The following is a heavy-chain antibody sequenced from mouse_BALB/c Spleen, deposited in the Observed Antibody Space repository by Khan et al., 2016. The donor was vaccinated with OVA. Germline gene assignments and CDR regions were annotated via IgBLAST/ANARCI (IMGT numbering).Heavy chain of an antibody. J-gene: IGHJ4*01. Sequence: VQPKESGPGLVAPSQSLSITCTVSGFSLSRYNIHWVRQPPGKGLEWPGMIWGGGGTDYNSTLKIRLSISKDNSKSQVFLQMNSLQTDDTAMYLSDRAYYRYDGYYAMDDWGQGTSVTVSS. CDR3: DRAYYRYDGYYAMDD. CDR1: GFSLSRYN. D-gene: IGHD2-14*01. V-gene: IGHV2-6-4*01. CDR2: IWGGGGT.